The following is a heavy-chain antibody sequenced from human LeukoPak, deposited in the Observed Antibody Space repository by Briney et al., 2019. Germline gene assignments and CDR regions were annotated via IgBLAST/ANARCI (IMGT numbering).Heavy chain of an antibody. V-gene: IGHV3-23*01. Sequence: GGSLRLSFAASGFTFSTYAMSWVRQAPGRGLEWLSTISGGGDMTFSADSVKGRFTISRDSSKNTLYLQMNSLRAEDTAVYYCAREVDFWSRGNFDYWGQGALVTVSS. CDR2: ISGGGDMT. CDR3: AREVDFWSRGNFDY. D-gene: IGHD3-3*01. CDR1: GFTFSTYA. J-gene: IGHJ4*02.